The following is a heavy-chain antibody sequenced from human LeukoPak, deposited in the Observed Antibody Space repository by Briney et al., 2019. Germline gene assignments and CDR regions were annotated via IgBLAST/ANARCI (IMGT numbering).Heavy chain of an antibody. CDR3: ATERPEWGAYSLPEYYYMDV. CDR2: IYYSGST. V-gene: IGHV4-30-4*08. Sequence: SETLSLTCTVSGGSINSGDYYWSWIRQPPGKGLEWIGYIYYSGSTYYNPSLKSRVTISVDTSKNQFSLQLSSVTAADTAVYYCATERPEWGAYSLPEYYYMDVWGKGTTVTVSS. D-gene: IGHD1-14*01. J-gene: IGHJ6*03. CDR1: GGSINSGDYY.